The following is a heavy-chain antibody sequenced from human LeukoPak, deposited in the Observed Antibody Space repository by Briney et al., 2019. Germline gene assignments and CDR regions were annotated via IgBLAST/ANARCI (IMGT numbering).Heavy chain of an antibody. CDR3: ARDGRKGNFGK. D-gene: IGHD1-26*01. V-gene: IGHV3-74*01. Sequence: GGSLRLSCAASGFTFSGYWMHWVRQAPGKGLAWVSVIRSDGSITTYADSVKGRFTISSDTDKNTLYLQMNPPRAADTAVYYCARDGRKGNFGKLGQGTLGSVSS. CDR1: GFTFSGYW. CDR2: IRSDGSIT. J-gene: IGHJ4*02.